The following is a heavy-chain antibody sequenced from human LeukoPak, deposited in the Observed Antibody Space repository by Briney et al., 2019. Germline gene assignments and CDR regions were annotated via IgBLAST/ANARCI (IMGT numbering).Heavy chain of an antibody. CDR2: ISYDGSNK. CDR1: GFTFSSYA. J-gene: IGHJ6*02. Sequence: GGSLRLSCAASGFTFSSYAMHWVRQAPGKGLEWVAVISYDGSNKYYADSVKGRFTISRDNSKNTLYLQMNSLRAEDTAVYYCAKAYYSNYEDYYYYYGMDVWGQGTTVTVSS. V-gene: IGHV3-30-3*01. CDR3: AKAYYSNYEDYYYYYGMDV. D-gene: IGHD4-11*01.